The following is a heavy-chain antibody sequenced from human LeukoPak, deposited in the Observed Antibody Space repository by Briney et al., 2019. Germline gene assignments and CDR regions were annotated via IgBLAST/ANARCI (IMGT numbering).Heavy chain of an antibody. CDR3: ARDPAVAGNYFDY. Sequence: GRSLRLSCAASGFTFSSYAMHWVRQAPGKGLDWVAVISYDGSNKYYADSVKGRFTISRDNSKNTLYLQMNSLRAEDTAVYYCARDPAVAGNYFDYWGQGTLVTVSS. V-gene: IGHV3-30-3*01. J-gene: IGHJ4*02. CDR1: GFTFSSYA. CDR2: ISYDGSNK. D-gene: IGHD6-19*01.